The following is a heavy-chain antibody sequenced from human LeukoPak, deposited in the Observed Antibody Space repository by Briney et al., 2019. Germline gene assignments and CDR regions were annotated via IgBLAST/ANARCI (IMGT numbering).Heavy chain of an antibody. Sequence: SGGSLRLSFAASGVTVGNNYMNWVRQAPGKGLEWVSLIYSGGTTHYAHSVKGRFTISRDNSKNTLYLQMNNLRVADTAVYYCAGHPPAVATYTYGWGQGSRLTVPA. CDR3: AGHPPAVATYTYG. CDR1: GVTVGNNY. J-gene: IGHJ4*02. CDR2: IYSGGTT. D-gene: IGHD2-15*01. V-gene: IGHV3-66*04.